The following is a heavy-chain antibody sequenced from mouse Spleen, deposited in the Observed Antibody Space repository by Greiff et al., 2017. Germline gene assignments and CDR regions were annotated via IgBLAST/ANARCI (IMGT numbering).Heavy chain of an antibody. CDR1: GLTFSRYG. CDR3: ARHYDYDDYFTY. V-gene: IGHV5-6*01. D-gene: IGHD2-4*01. Sequence: EVQLVESGGDLVKPGGSLKLSCAASGLTFSRYGMSWVRQTPDKRLEWVATISSGGSYTSYPDSVKGRFTISRDIAKNTLYLQMSSLKSEDTAMYYCARHYDYDDYFTYWGQGTLVTVSA. CDR2: ISSGGSYT. J-gene: IGHJ3*01.